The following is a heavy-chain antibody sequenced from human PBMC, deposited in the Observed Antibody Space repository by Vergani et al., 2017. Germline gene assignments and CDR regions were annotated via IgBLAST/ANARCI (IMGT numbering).Heavy chain of an antibody. Sequence: QVTLKESGPVLVKPTETLTLTCTVSGFSLSNARMGVSWIRQPPGKALEWLAHIFSNDEKSYSTSLKSRLTISKDTSKSQVVLTMTNMDPVVTATYYCARGYGDYDSYFDYWGQGTLVTVSS. CDR3: ARGYGDYDSYFDY. D-gene: IGHD4-17*01. CDR1: GFSLSNARMG. J-gene: IGHJ4*02. V-gene: IGHV2-26*01. CDR2: IFSNDEK.